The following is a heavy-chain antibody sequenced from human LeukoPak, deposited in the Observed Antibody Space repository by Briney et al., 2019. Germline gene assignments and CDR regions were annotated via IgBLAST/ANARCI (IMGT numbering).Heavy chain of an antibody. J-gene: IGHJ4*02. Sequence: PSETLSLTCAIYGGSFSGYYWSWIRQPPGKGLEWIGEINHGGSTNYNPSLKSRVTISVDTSKNQFSLKLSSVTAPDTAVYYWARGDTYYFLYWGQGTLGTVSS. D-gene: IGHD3-10*01. CDR1: GGSFSGYY. V-gene: IGHV4-34*01. CDR2: INHGGST. CDR3: ARGDTYYFLY.